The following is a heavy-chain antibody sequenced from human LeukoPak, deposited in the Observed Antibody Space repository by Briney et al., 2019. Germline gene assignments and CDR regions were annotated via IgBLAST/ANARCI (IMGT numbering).Heavy chain of an antibody. CDR3: ARAPSTDPYGHFDY. Sequence: KSSETLSLTCTVSGGSISSSSYYWGWIRQPPGKGLEWIGSIYYSGSTYYNPSLKSRVTISVDTSKNQFSLKLSSVTAADTAVYYCARAPSTDPYGHFDYWGQGTLVTVSS. J-gene: IGHJ4*02. CDR2: IYYSGST. CDR1: GGSISSSSYY. D-gene: IGHD3-10*01. V-gene: IGHV4-39*01.